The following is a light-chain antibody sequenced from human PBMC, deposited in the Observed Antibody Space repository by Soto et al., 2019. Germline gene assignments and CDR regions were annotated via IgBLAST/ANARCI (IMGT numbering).Light chain of an antibody. CDR2: SAS. V-gene: IGKV1-39*01. CDR1: QSIRTY. CDR3: QHGYSTLPYT. J-gene: IGKJ2*01. Sequence: DIQMTQSPSSLSASVGDRVTITCRASQSIRTYLNWYQQRPGKAPKLLIFSASSLQSGVPPRFSGSGSGTDFTLTISSLQPEDSATYYCQHGYSTLPYTFGRGTKLEI.